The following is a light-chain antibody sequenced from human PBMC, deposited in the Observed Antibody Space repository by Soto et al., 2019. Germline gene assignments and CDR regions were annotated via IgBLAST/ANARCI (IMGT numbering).Light chain of an antibody. CDR3: QQRRNWPYLT. V-gene: IGKV3-11*01. CDR2: DAS. CDR1: QSVSGY. J-gene: IGKJ4*01. Sequence: PGERATLSCRASQSVSGYLGWYQQKPGQAPRLLIYDASNRAYGVPAMFRGSGSGTNFTLTIARLEHDDFAVYYCQQRRNWPYLTFGGVT.